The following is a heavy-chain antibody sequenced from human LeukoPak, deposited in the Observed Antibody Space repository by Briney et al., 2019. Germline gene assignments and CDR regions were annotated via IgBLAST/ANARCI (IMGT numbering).Heavy chain of an antibody. J-gene: IGHJ4*02. V-gene: IGHV4-39*07. CDR1: GGSISSSSYY. CDR3: ATTRSGAYFDY. D-gene: IGHD1-26*01. CDR2: IYYSGST. Sequence: PSETLSLTCTVSGGSISSSSYYWGWIRQPPGKGLEWIGSIYYSGSTYYNPSLKSRVTISVDTSKNQFSLKLSSVTAADTAVYYCATTRSGAYFDYWGQGTLVTVSS.